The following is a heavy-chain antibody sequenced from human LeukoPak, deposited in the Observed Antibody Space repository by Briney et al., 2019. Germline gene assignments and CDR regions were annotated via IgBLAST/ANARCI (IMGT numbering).Heavy chain of an antibody. CDR3: AREWSHYYYYMDV. Sequence: ASVKVSCKASGGTFSSYAISWVRQAPGQGLEWMGRIIPILGIANYAQKFQGRVTITADESTSTAYMELSSLRSEDTAVYYCAREWSHYYYYMDVWGKGTTVTVSS. J-gene: IGHJ6*03. CDR2: IIPILGIA. V-gene: IGHV1-69*04. CDR1: GGTFSSYA. D-gene: IGHD2-15*01.